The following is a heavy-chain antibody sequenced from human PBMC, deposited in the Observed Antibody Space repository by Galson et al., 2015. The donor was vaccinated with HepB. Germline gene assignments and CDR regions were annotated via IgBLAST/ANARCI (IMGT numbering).Heavy chain of an antibody. CDR3: ARGQRFVVVEPPGRGYYYYGMNV. CDR2: MNPNSVKT. Sequence: SVKVSCKASRYTFSSYDINWVRHATGQGLEWMGWMNPNSVKTGYAQKFQGRVTQTRNTSINTAYMELSSLRSDDTAVYYWARGQRFVVVEPPGRGYYYYGMNVWGQGTTVTVSS. J-gene: IGHJ6*02. CDR1: RYTFSSYD. V-gene: IGHV1-8*01. D-gene: IGHD2-15*01.